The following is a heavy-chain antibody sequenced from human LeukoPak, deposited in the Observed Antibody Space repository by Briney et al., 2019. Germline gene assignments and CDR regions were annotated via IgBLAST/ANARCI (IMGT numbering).Heavy chain of an antibody. CDR1: GFTFRSYW. CDR2: IKMDGSQK. CDR3: VRDNYGMDV. V-gene: IGHV3-7*01. J-gene: IGHJ6*02. Sequence: GGSLRLSCAASGFTFRSYWMKYVRGAPGKRLEWVASIKMDGSQKNYVDSVMGRFTISRDNAKDSLYLQMNSLRAEDTALYYCVRDNYGMDVWGQGTTVTVSS.